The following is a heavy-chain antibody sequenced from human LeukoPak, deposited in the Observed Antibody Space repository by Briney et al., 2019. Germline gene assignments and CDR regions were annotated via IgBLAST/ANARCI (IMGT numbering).Heavy chain of an antibody. D-gene: IGHD4-23*01. V-gene: IGHV4-39*02. CDR2: IYYSGTT. CDR1: DGSISSTSYF. J-gene: IGHJ4*02. CDR3: ARDYGGTFDY. Sequence: PSETLSLTCTVSDGSISSTSYFWGWIRQPPGKGLQWIGSIYYSGTTYYNPSLKSRVTISLGTSKNHFSLKLSSVTAADTAVYYCARDYGGTFDYWGRGTLVTVSS.